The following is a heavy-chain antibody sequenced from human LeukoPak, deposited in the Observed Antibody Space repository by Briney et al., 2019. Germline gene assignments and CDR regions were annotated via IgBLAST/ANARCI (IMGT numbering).Heavy chain of an antibody. V-gene: IGHV4-30-4*01. CDR2: IYYSGST. CDR1: GGSISSGDYY. Sequence: SQTLPLTCTVSGGSISSGDYYWSWIRQPPGKGLEWIGYIYYSGSTYYNPSLKSRVTISVDTSKNQFSLKLSSVTAADTAVYYCARRSIVGTNEDYYYGMGVWGQGTTVTVSS. D-gene: IGHD1-26*01. CDR3: ARRSIVGTNEDYYYGMGV. J-gene: IGHJ6*02.